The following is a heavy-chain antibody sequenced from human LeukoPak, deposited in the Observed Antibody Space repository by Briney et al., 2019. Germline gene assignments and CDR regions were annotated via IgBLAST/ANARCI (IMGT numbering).Heavy chain of an antibody. J-gene: IGHJ4*02. Sequence: ASVKVSCTASGYTITSQGLSWARQAPGQGLEWMGWISIYSGNTNYAQKFQDRISMTTDTSTSTAYMELRSLKSDDTAVYYCARDPGGTWGFDYWGQGALVTVSS. CDR1: GYTITSQG. D-gene: IGHD7-27*01. V-gene: IGHV1-18*01. CDR2: ISIYSGNT. CDR3: ARDPGGTWGFDY.